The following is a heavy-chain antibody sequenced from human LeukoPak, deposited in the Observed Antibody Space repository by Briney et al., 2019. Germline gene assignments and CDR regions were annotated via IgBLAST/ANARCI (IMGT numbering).Heavy chain of an antibody. Sequence: ASVKVSCKASGYTFTGYYMHWVRQAPGQGLEWMGWINPNSGGTNYAQKFQGRVTMTRDTSISTAHMELSRLRSDDTAVYYCARGWQWEPYFSDYWGQGTLVTVSS. CDR1: GYTFTGYY. CDR3: ARGWQWEPYFSDY. V-gene: IGHV1-2*02. CDR2: INPNSGGT. J-gene: IGHJ4*02. D-gene: IGHD1-26*01.